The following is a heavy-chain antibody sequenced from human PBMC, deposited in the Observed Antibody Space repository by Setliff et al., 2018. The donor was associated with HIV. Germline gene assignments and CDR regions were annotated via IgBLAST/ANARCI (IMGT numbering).Heavy chain of an antibody. V-gene: IGHV3-33*01. CDR2: IWYDGGKK. D-gene: IGHD1-26*01. J-gene: IGHJ4*02. Sequence: PGGSLRLSCAGSGFSFSVYGMHWVRQAPGKGLEWVAVIWYDGGKKYYIDSVKGRFTISRDDSKNTLFLQMNSLRPEDTATYYCVRDPIEGYPDYFDYWGQGTLVTVSS. CDR3: VRDPIEGYPDYFDY. CDR1: GFSFSVYG.